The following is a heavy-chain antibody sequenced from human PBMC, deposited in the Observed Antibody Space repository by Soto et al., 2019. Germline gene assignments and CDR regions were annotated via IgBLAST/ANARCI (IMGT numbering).Heavy chain of an antibody. V-gene: IGHV4-34*01. CDR1: GGSFSGYY. Sequence: QVQLQQWGAGLLKPSETLSLTCAVYGGSFSGYYWSWIRQPPGKGLEWIGEINHSGSTNYNPSLKRRVTISVDTSKNQFSLKLSSVTAADTAVYYCARGDFWSGYYLWYFDYWGQGTLVTVSS. D-gene: IGHD3-3*01. CDR2: INHSGST. CDR3: ARGDFWSGYYLWYFDY. J-gene: IGHJ4*02.